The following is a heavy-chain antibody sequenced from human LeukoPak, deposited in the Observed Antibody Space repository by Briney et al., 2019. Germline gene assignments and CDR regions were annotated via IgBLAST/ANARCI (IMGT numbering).Heavy chain of an antibody. CDR3: ARGGYYDFWSGYYTVLDY. D-gene: IGHD3-3*01. CDR1: GFTFSSYS. J-gene: IGHJ4*02. CDR2: ISSSSSTI. V-gene: IGHV3-48*01. Sequence: PGGSLRLSCAASGFTFSSYSMNWVRQAPGKGLEWVSYISSSSSTIYYADSVKGRFTISRDNAKNSLYLQMNSLRAEDTAVYYCARGGYYDFWSGYYTVLDYWGQGTLVTVSS.